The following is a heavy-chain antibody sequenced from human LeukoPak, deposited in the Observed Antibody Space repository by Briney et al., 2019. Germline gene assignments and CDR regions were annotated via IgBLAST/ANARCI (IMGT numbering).Heavy chain of an antibody. J-gene: IGHJ3*02. CDR2: ISWNSGSI. CDR1: GFTFDDYA. Sequence: QPGGSLRLSCAASGFTFDDYAMHWVRQAPGKGLEWVSGISWNSGSIGYADSVKGRFTISRDNAKNSLYLQMNSLRAEDVALYYCARSSSSLNHDAFDIWGQGTMVTVSS. D-gene: IGHD6-13*01. CDR3: ARSSSSLNHDAFDI. V-gene: IGHV3-9*03.